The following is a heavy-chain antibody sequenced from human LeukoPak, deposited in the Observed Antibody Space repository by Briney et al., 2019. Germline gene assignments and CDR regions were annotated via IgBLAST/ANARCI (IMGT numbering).Heavy chain of an antibody. D-gene: IGHD2-8*01. CDR2: INNDGSGT. CDR1: GFTFSSYW. CDR3: AKVKVVGYSTFDY. V-gene: IGHV3-74*01. Sequence: GGSLRLSCAASGFTFSSYWMHWVRQAPGKGPVWVSRINNDGSGTTYADSVKGRFTISRDDAKNSLYLQMNSLRAEDTAVYYCAKVKVVGYSTFDYWGQGALVTVSS. J-gene: IGHJ4*02.